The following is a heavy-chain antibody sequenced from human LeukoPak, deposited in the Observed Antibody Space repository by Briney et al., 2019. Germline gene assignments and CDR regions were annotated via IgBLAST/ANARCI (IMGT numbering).Heavy chain of an antibody. CDR2: IYYSGST. Sequence: SETLSLTCTVSGGSISSSGYYWGWLRQPPGTGLEWLGSIYYSGSTYYNPSLKSRVTISVDTSKNQFSLKLSSVTAADTAVYYCARSPSDDYDFWSGYYGWFDPWGQGTLVTVSS. V-gene: IGHV4-39*07. J-gene: IGHJ5*02. CDR3: ARSPSDDYDFWSGYYGWFDP. D-gene: IGHD3-3*01. CDR1: GGSISSSGYY.